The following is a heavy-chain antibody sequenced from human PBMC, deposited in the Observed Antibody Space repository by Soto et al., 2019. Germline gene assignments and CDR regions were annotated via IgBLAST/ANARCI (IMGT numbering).Heavy chain of an antibody. V-gene: IGHV4-61*01. Sequence: WETLSLTCTVSGGSVSSGSYYWSWIRQPPGKGLEWIGYIYYSGSTNYNPSLKSRVTISVDTSKNQFSLKLSSVTAADTAVYYCARAVINWNYVRYFDYWGQGTLVTVSS. J-gene: IGHJ4*02. CDR1: GGSVSSGSYY. CDR3: ARAVINWNYVRYFDY. D-gene: IGHD1-7*01. CDR2: IYYSGST.